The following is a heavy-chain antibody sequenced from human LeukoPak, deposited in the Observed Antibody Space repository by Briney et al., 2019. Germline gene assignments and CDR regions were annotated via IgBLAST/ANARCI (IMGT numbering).Heavy chain of an antibody. V-gene: IGHV4-4*07. CDR2: MYGSGGT. CDR1: GGDISNYY. J-gene: IGHJ3*02. D-gene: IGHD3-10*01. CDR3: ARNRSNFYGEIPFDI. Sequence: SETLSLTCTVSGGDISNYYWSWIRQSAGKALEWSGQMYGSGGTNYNPSLKSRVTLSADKSKNQISLTLSSVTAADTGVYYCARNRSNFYGEIPFDIWGQGTMVTVSS.